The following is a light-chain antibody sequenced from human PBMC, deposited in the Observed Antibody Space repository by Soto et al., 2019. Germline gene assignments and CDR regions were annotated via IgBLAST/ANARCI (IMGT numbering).Light chain of an antibody. V-gene: IGLV1-47*01. J-gene: IGLJ3*02. CDR3: AAWDDTLSGLWL. CDR2: KNN. CDR1: SSNIAVNY. Sequence: QSVLTQPPSASGTPGQRVTISCYGSSSNIAVNYVYWYQQLPETAPKLLIYKNNQRPSGVPDRFSGSKSGTSASLAISGLRSEDEADYYCAAWDDTLSGLWLFGGGTKLTVL.